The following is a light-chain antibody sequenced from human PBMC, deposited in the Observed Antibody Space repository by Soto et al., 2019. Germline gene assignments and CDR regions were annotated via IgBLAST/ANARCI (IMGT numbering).Light chain of an antibody. V-gene: IGKV3D-15*01. J-gene: IGKJ3*01. CDR2: DAS. CDR3: QQYQSLT. Sequence: EIVVTQSPATLSVSPGERATLSCRASQSITRNLAWYQQSPGQAPRLLIYDASNRATGVPARFSGSGSGTDFTLTITRLEPEDFAVYYCQQYQSLTFGPGTKVDIK. CDR1: QSITRN.